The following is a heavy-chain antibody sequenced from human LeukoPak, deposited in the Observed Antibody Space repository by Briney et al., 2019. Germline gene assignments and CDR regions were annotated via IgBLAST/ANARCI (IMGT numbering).Heavy chain of an antibody. D-gene: IGHD3-10*01. CDR1: GFTFSSYA. V-gene: IGHV3-9*01. J-gene: IGHJ4*02. CDR3: AKDGRFGEPPFDY. CDR2: ISWNSGSI. Sequence: GGSLRLSCAASGFTFSSYAMSWVRQAPGKGLEWVSGISWNSGSIGYADSVKGRFTISRDNAKNSLYLQMNSLRAEDTALYYCAKDGRFGEPPFDYWGQGTLVTVSS.